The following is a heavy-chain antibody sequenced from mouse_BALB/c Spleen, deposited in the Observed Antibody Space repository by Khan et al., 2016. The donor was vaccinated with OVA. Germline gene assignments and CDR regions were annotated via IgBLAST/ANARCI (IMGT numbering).Heavy chain of an antibody. D-gene: IGHD2-1*01. CDR3: VRQNHGTLYAVDY. CDR1: GFSLTSYG. V-gene: IGHV2-3*01. Sequence: QVQLKQSGPGLVAPSQSLSITCTVSGFSLTSYGVSWVRQPPGKGLEWLGVIWGDGNTNYHSTLISRLSLSKDDSQSPVFLKLNSLQTDDTATYYCVRQNHGTLYAVDYWGPGTSVTVSS. J-gene: IGHJ4*01. CDR2: IWGDGNT.